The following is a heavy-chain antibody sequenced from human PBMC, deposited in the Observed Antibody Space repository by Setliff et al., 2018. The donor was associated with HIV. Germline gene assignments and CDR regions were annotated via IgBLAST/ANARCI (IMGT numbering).Heavy chain of an antibody. CDR3: ARRHRIGSTNGLFDT. CDR2: IYPGDSDT. J-gene: IGHJ5*02. V-gene: IGHV5-51*01. D-gene: IGHD2-2*01. Sequence: GESLKISCKGSEYTFTSYWIAWVRQIPGKGLEWMGIIYPGDSDTRYGPSFRDQVTISVQKSLNTAYLQWTVLKASDTAMYYCARRHRIGSTNGLFDTWGQGTLVTVSS. CDR1: EYTFTSYW.